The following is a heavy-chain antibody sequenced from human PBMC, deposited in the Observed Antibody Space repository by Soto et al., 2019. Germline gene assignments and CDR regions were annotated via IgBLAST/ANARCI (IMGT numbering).Heavy chain of an antibody. D-gene: IGHD5-18*01. J-gene: IGHJ6*02. Sequence: PSETLSLTCTVSGGSISSGDYYWSWIRQPPGKGLEWIGYIYYSGSTNYNPSLKSRVTISVDTSKNQFSLKLSSVTAADTAVYYCARLGYSYGSDYYYGMDVWGQGTTVTVSS. V-gene: IGHV4-30-4*02. CDR3: ARLGYSYGSDYYYGMDV. CDR1: GGSISSGDYY. CDR2: IYYSGST.